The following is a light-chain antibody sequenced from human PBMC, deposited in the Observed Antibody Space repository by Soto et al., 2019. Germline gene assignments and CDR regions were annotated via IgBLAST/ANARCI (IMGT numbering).Light chain of an antibody. J-gene: IGKJ4*01. V-gene: IGKV1-6*01. CDR3: LQDYNYPLT. Sequence: AIQMTQSPSSLSASVGDRVTITCRASQDIGNDLGWYQQKPGKAPKLLIFSASTLQSGVPSRFSGSLTATDITLSISALQPEDIASYYCLQDYNYPLTFGGGTKLEIK. CDR2: SAS. CDR1: QDIGND.